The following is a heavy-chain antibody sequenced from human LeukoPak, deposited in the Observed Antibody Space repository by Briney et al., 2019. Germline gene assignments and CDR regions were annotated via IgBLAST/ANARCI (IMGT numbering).Heavy chain of an antibody. CDR2: ISYDGSNK. D-gene: IGHD3-22*01. CDR1: GFTFSSYA. Sequence: PGGSLRLSCAASGFTFSSYAMQWVSQAPGKGLEWVAVISYDGSNKYYADSVKGRFTISRDNSKNTLYLQMNSLRAEDTAVYYCARGYYETDYWGQGTLVTVSS. V-gene: IGHV3-30-3*01. CDR3: ARGYYETDY. J-gene: IGHJ4*02.